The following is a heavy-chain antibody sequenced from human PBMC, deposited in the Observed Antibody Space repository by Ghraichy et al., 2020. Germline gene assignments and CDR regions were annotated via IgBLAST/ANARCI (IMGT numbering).Heavy chain of an antibody. V-gene: IGHV4-34*01. CDR2: ISHTGST. Sequence: SETLSLTCAVYGGSFTGYYWNWIRQPPGKGLEWIGEISHTGSTNYNPSLKSRLTISIDTSKNQFSLRLSSVTATDTAVYYCAKGKKQQLIRGGYGTFDIWGQGTMVTVSS. D-gene: IGHD6-13*01. CDR1: GGSFTGYY. J-gene: IGHJ3*02. CDR3: AKGKKQQLIRGGYGTFDI.